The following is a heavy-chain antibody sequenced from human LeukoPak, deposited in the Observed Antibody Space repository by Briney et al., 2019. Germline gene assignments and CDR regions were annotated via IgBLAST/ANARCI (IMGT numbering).Heavy chain of an antibody. CDR2: ISGSGGST. CDR3: AKAPIVATFLHY. J-gene: IGHJ4*02. V-gene: IGHV3-23*01. Sequence: PGGSLRLSCAASGFTFSSYAMSWVRQAPGKGLEWVSAISGSGGSTCYADSVKGRFTISRDNSKNTLYLQMNSLRAEDTAVYYCAKAPIVATFLHYWGQGTLVTVSS. CDR1: GFTFSSYA. D-gene: IGHD5-12*01.